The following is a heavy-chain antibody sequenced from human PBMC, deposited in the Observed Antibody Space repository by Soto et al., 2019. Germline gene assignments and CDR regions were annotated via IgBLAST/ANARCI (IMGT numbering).Heavy chain of an antibody. D-gene: IGHD2-15*01. J-gene: IGHJ5*02. CDR3: ARASIDRYCSGGSCSPFDP. CDR1: GYTFTSYG. Sequence: QVQLVQSGAEVKKPGASVKVSCKASGYTFTSYGISWVRQAPGQGLEWMGWISAYNGNTNYAQKLQVRVTMTTDTSTSSAYMELRSLRSDDTAVYYCARASIDRYCSGGSCSPFDPWGQGTLVTVSS. CDR2: ISAYNGNT. V-gene: IGHV1-18*04.